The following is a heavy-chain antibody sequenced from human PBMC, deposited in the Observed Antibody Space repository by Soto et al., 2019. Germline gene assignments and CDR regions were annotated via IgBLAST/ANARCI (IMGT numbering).Heavy chain of an antibody. CDR2: INHSGST. CDR3: RFLEWLGYYYGMDV. D-gene: IGHD3-3*01. CDR1: GGSFSGYY. V-gene: IGHV4-34*01. Sequence: SETLSLTCAVYGGSFSGYYWSWIRQPPGKGLEWIGEINHSGSTNYNPSLKSRVTISVDTSKNQFSLKLSSVTAADTAVYYCRFLEWLGYYYGMDVWGQGTTVTVSS. J-gene: IGHJ6*02.